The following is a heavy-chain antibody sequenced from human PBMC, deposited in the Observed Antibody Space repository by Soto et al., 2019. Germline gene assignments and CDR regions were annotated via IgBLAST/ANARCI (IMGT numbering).Heavy chain of an antibody. V-gene: IGHV1-18*01. CDR1: GYTFTSYG. J-gene: IGHJ6*02. CDR3: ARDLIYSSSWYPYYYGMDV. CDR2: ISAYNGNT. D-gene: IGHD6-13*01. Sequence: QVQLVQSGAEVKKPGASVNVSCKASGYTFTSYGISWVRQAPGQGLEWMGWISAYNGNTNYAQKLQGRVTMTTDTSTSTAYMELRSLRSDDTAVYYCARDLIYSSSWYPYYYGMDVWGQGTTVTVSS.